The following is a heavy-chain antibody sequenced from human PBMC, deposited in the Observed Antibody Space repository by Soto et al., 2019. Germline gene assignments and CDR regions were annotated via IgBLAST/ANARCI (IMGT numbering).Heavy chain of an antibody. J-gene: IGHJ6*02. D-gene: IGHD2-15*01. CDR2: IIPIFGTP. Sequence: SVKVSCKAYGGTFIGYAISWVRQAPGQGLEWMGGIIPIFGTPNYAQKFQGRVTISADKSTSTAYMELSSLRSEDTAMYYCARDSVRRKPSHVTRTDYYYGLDVWGQGTTATVSS. CDR3: ARDSVRRKPSHVTRTDYYYGLDV. V-gene: IGHV1-69*06. CDR1: GGTFIGYA.